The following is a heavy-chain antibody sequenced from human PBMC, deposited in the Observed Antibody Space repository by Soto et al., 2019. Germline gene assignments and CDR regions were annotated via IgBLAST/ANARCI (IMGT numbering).Heavy chain of an antibody. J-gene: IGHJ4*02. V-gene: IGHV3-33*01. CDR2: IWHDGSNK. Sequence: GGSLRLSCAASGFTFSVYGMHWVRQAPGKGLEWVAVIWHDGSNKYYADSVKGRFTISRDNSKNTLYLQMNSLRAEDTAVYYCASDRTSYDWNSIPDYWGQGTLVTVSS. CDR3: ASDRTSYDWNSIPDY. D-gene: IGHD1-7*01. CDR1: GFTFSVYG.